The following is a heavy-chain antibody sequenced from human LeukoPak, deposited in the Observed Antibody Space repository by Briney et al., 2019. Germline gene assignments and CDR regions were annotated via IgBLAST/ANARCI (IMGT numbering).Heavy chain of an antibody. Sequence: SVKVSCKASGGTFSSYAISWVRQAPGQGLEWMGGIIPIFGTANYAQKFQGRVTITADKSTSTAYMGLSSLRSEDTAVYYCAGSYYKSYFDYWGQGTLVTVSS. D-gene: IGHD3-10*01. CDR1: GGTFSSYA. CDR2: IIPIFGTA. J-gene: IGHJ4*02. V-gene: IGHV1-69*06. CDR3: AGSYYKSYFDY.